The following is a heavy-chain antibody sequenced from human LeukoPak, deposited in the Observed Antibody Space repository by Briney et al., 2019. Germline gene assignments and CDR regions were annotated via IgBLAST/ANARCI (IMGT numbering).Heavy chain of an antibody. V-gene: IGHV1-2*02. CDR3: ARSPHILTGENFDH. CDR2: INPNSGGT. J-gene: IGHJ4*02. CDR1: GYSFTAYY. Sequence: GASVKVSCKASGYSFTAYYMHWVRQAPGQGLEWMGWINPNSGGTNYAQKFQGRVTMTRDTSTTTAYMEMSRLRSDDTALYYCARSPHILTGENFDHWGQGTLVTVSS. D-gene: IGHD3-9*01.